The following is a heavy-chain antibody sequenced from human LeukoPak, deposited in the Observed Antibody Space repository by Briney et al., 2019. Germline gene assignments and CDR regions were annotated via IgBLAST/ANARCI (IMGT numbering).Heavy chain of an antibody. CDR2: IYHSGST. CDR1: GGSISSGDYS. CDR3: ARHQRITLVRGGSAFDF. V-gene: IGHV4-30-2*01. Sequence: KPSETLSLTCAVSGGSISSGDYSWSWIRQPPGKGLEWIGYIYHSGSTYYNPSLKSRVTISVDRSKNQFSLKLSSVTAADTAVYYCARHQRITLVRGGSAFDFWGQRTMVTVSS. J-gene: IGHJ3*01. D-gene: IGHD3-10*01.